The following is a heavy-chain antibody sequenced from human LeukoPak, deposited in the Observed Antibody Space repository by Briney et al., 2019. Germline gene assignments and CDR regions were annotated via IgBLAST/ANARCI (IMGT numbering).Heavy chain of an antibody. CDR2: IYYSGST. V-gene: IGHV4-31*03. CDR3: ASCTYYYGSGSYPSHAFDI. J-gene: IGHJ3*02. Sequence: SQTLSLTCTVSGGSISSGGYYWSWIRQHPGKGLEWIGYIYYSGSTYYNPSLMSRVTISVDTSKNQFSLKLSSVTAADTAVYYCASCTYYYGSGSYPSHAFDIWGQGTMVTVSS. D-gene: IGHD3-10*01. CDR1: GGSISSGGYY.